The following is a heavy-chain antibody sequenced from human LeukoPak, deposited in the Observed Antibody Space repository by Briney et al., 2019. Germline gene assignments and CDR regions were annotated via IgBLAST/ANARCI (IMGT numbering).Heavy chain of an antibody. CDR2: FDPEDGET. Sequence: ASVKVSCKASGYTLTELSMHWVRQAPGKGLEWMGGFDPEDGETIYAQKFQGRVTMTEDTSTDTAYTELSSLRSEDTAVYYCATDLFMITSADYWGQGTLVTVSS. J-gene: IGHJ4*02. V-gene: IGHV1-24*01. CDR3: ATDLFMITSADY. CDR1: GYTLTELS. D-gene: IGHD3-16*01.